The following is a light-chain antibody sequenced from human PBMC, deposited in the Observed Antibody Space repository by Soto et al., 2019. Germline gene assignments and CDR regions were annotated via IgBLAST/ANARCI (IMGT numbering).Light chain of an antibody. J-gene: IGLJ1*01. Sequence: SVLAEPRSVSGSPGQSVTISCTGTSSDVGGYNYVSWYQQHPGKAPKLMIYDVSKRPSWVPDRCSGSKSVNTASLTISGLQAADEADYYCCSYAGSYTLVFGTGTKVTVL. V-gene: IGLV2-11*01. CDR1: SSDVGGYNY. CDR3: CSYAGSYTLV. CDR2: DVS.